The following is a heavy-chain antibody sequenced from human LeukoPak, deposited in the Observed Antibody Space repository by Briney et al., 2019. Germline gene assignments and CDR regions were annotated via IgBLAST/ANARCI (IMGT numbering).Heavy chain of an antibody. CDR2: IYYSGST. CDR1: SGSISGSSYF. D-gene: IGHD4-11*01. Sequence: PSETLSLTCTVSSGSISGSSYFWGWIRQPPGKGLEWIGSIYYSGSTYYNPSLKSRVTISVDTSKNQFSLKLSSVTAADTAVYYCARGLKLRSSNLYYYGMDVWGQGTTVTVSS. J-gene: IGHJ6*02. CDR3: ARGLKLRSSNLYYYGMDV. V-gene: IGHV4-39*01.